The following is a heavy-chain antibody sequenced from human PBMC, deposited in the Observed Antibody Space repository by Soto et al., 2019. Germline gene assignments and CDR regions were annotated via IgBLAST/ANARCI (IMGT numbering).Heavy chain of an antibody. J-gene: IGHJ5*02. D-gene: IGHD3-10*01. Sequence: PSETLSLTCTVSGGSISSYYCSWIRQPPGKGLEWIAYIYYSGSTNYNPSLKSRVTISVDTSKNQFSLKLSSVTAADTAVYYWARAYGSGSYHSGDWFDPWGQGTLVTVSS. V-gene: IGHV4-59*01. CDR2: IYYSGST. CDR3: ARAYGSGSYHSGDWFDP. CDR1: GGSISSYY.